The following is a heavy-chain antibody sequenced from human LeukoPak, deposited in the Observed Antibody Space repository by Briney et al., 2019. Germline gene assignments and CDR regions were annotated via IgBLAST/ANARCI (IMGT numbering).Heavy chain of an antibody. V-gene: IGHV4-34*01. CDR2: IDNIGSI. CDR1: GASLSDYY. Sequence: SETLSLTCAVYGASLSDYYWSWIRQSPGKGLEWIGEIDNIGSINYNPSLKGRVIISCDTSKNQFPLDLTSLTAAYTAVYSCATTSQLGSYNWFDPWGQGTLVTVSS. D-gene: IGHD1-1*01. CDR3: ATTSQLGSYNWFDP. J-gene: IGHJ5*02.